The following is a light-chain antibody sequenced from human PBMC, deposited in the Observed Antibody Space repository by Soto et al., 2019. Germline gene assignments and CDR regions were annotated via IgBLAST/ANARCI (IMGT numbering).Light chain of an antibody. V-gene: IGKV3-11*01. CDR2: DAS. CDR1: QSVSDY. J-gene: IGKJ4*01. CDR3: QQRAKWPLT. Sequence: EVVLTQSPATLSLSPGERATLSCRANQSVSDYLAWYQQKPAQAPRIVIYDASNRATGIPARFSGSGSGTDFTLTISSLEPEDFAVYYCQQRAKWPLTFGGGTKVEIK.